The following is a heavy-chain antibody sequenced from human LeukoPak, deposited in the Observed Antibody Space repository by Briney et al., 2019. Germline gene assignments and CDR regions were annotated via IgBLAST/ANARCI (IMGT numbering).Heavy chain of an antibody. V-gene: IGHV4-34*01. CDR3: AVGASSGYLTRDY. CDR2: INHSGST. D-gene: IGHD3-22*01. CDR1: GGSFSGYY. Sequence: SETLSLTCAVYGGSFSGYYWSWIRRPPGKGLEWIGEINHSGSTNYNPSLKSRVTISVDTSKNQFSLKLSSVTAADSAVYYCAVGASSGYLTRDYWGQGTLVTVSS. J-gene: IGHJ4*02.